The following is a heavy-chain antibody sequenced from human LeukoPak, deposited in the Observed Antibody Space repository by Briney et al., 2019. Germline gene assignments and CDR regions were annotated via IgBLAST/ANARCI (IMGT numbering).Heavy chain of an antibody. J-gene: IGHJ3*02. Sequence: GASVKVSCKASGGTFSSYAISWVRQAPGQGLEWMGGIIPIFGTANYAQKFQGRVTITADESTSTAYMGLSSLRSEDTAVYYCARVSTPVEEWQYAFDIWGQGTMVTVSS. CDR1: GGTFSSYA. CDR2: IIPIFGTA. V-gene: IGHV1-69*13. D-gene: IGHD3-3*01. CDR3: ARVSTPVEEWQYAFDI.